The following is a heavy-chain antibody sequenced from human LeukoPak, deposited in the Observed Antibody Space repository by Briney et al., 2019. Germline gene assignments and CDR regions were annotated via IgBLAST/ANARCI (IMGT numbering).Heavy chain of an antibody. CDR2: INPNSGGT. CDR1: GYTFTGYY. J-gene: IGHJ4*02. Sequence: ASVKVSCKASGYTFTGYYMHWVRQAPGQGLEWMGWINPNSGGTNYAQKFQGRVTMTRDTSISTAYMELSRLRSDDTAVYYCARDQWDYSYGYDYWGQGTLVTVSS. D-gene: IGHD5-18*01. V-gene: IGHV1-2*02. CDR3: ARDQWDYSYGYDY.